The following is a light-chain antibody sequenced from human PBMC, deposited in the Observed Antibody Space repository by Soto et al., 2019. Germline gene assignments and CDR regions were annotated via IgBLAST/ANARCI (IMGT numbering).Light chain of an antibody. Sequence: QSALTQPASVSGSPGQSITISCTGTSSDVGSYNLVSWYQHHPGKAPKLMIYEGSKRPSGVSNRFSGPKSGNTASLTISGLQAEDEADYYCCSYAGSPVFGTGTKVTVL. V-gene: IGLV2-23*01. CDR2: EGS. J-gene: IGLJ1*01. CDR1: SSDVGSYNL. CDR3: CSYAGSPV.